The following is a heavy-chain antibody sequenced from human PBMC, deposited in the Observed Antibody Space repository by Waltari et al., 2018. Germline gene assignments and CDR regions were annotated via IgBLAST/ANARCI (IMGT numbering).Heavy chain of an antibody. Sequence: EVQLLESGGGLVQPGGSLRLSCAASGFTFSSYAMSWVRQAPGKALEWVSAISGSGGSTYYADSVKGRFTISRDNSKNTLYLQMNSLRAEDTAVYYCAKDALRITMIVVVTVAGAFDIWGQGTMVTVSS. J-gene: IGHJ3*02. CDR3: AKDALRITMIVVVTVAGAFDI. V-gene: IGHV3-23*01. CDR2: ISGSGGST. D-gene: IGHD3-22*01. CDR1: GFTFSSYA.